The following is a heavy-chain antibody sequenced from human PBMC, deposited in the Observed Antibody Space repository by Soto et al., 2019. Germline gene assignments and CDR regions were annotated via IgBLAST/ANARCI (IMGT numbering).Heavy chain of an antibody. J-gene: IGHJ6*01. CDR2: INPNSGGT. V-gene: IGHV1-2*02. CDR1: GYTFTGYY. Sequence: ASVKVSCKASGYTFTGYYMHWVRQAPGQGLEWMGWINPNSGGTNYAQKFQGRVTMTRDTSISTAYMELSRLRSDDTAVYYCACGYSYRYSLYYYGMEVWGQATTVTVSS. CDR3: ACGYSYRYSLYYYGMEV. D-gene: IGHD5-18*01.